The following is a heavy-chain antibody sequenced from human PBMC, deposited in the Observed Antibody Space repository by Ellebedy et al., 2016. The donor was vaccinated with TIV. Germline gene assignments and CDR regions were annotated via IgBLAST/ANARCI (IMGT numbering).Heavy chain of an antibody. CDR3: ARERRRIIRILESFGDRYYGMDV. CDR1: GYTFTSYG. V-gene: IGHV1-18*01. D-gene: IGHD3-3*01. J-gene: IGHJ6*02. Sequence: AASVKVSCKASGYTFTSYGISWVRQAPGQGLEWMGWISAYNGNTNYAQKLQGRVTMTTDTSTSTAYMDLRSLRSDDTAVYYCARERRRIIRILESFGDRYYGMDVWGQGTTVTVSS. CDR2: ISAYNGNT.